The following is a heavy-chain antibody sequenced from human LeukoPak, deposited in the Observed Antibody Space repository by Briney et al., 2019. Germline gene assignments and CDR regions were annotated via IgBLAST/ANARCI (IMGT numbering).Heavy chain of an antibody. CDR3: ARTFGDDAFDI. Sequence: GGSLRLSCAASGFSFSSYALSWVRQAPGKGLEWVSAIGISGDYTSYSDSVKGRFTISRDNAKNSLYLQMNSLRVEDTAVYYCARTFGDDAFDIWGQGTMVTVSS. D-gene: IGHD3-10*01. CDR1: GFSFSSYA. J-gene: IGHJ3*02. V-gene: IGHV3-23*01. CDR2: IGISGDYT.